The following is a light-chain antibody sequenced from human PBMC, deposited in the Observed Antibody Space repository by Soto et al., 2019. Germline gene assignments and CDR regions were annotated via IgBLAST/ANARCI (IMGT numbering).Light chain of an antibody. CDR1: QSINIW. CDR3: QQYKAYSYT. Sequence: DIEMTQSPSTLSASVGDSVTITCRATQSINIWLAWYQQKPGKAPKLLISKASSLESGVPSRFSGSGSGTEFSLTISSLQPDDFATYYCQQYKAYSYTFGQGTKLEMK. CDR2: KAS. J-gene: IGKJ2*01. V-gene: IGKV1-5*03.